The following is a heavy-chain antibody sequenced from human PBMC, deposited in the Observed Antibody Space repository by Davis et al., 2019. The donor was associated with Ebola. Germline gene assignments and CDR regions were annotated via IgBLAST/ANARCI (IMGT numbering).Heavy chain of an antibody. V-gene: IGHV3-15*07. CDR3: TTDQSRTYRNDAFDI. CDR2: IKSKTDGGTP. J-gene: IGHJ3*02. D-gene: IGHD2-2*01. Sequence: GESLKISCAASGFTFTNAWMHWVRQAPGKGLEWVGRIKSKTDGGTPDYAAPVKGRFTISRDDSKNTLYLQMNSLKSKDTAVYYCTTDQSRTYRNDAFDIWGQGTMVTVSS. CDR1: GFTFTNAW.